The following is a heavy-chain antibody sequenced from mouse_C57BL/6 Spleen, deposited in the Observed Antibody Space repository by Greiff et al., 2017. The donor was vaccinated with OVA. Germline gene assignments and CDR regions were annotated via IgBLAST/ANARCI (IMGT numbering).Heavy chain of an antibody. J-gene: IGHJ4*01. Sequence: EVQLVESGGGLVQPGGSLSLSCAASGFTFTDYYMSWVRQPPGKALEWLGFIRNKANGYTTEYSASVKGRFTISRDNSQSILYLQMNALRAEDSATYYGASIYYGNYGGSMDYWGQGTSVTVSS. V-gene: IGHV7-3*01. D-gene: IGHD2-1*01. CDR3: ASIYYGNYGGSMDY. CDR1: GFTFTDYY. CDR2: IRNKANGYTT.